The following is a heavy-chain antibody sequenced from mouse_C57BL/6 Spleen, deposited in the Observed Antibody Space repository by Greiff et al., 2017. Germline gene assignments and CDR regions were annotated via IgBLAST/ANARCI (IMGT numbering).Heavy chain of an antibody. CDR2: LSSGGSYT. D-gene: IGHD1-1*01. CDR3: ARDYGGAMDY. V-gene: IGHV5-6*01. Sequence: EVQRVESGGDLVKPGGSLKLSCAASGFTFSSYGMSWVRQTPDKRLEWVATLSSGGSYTYYPDSVKGRFTISRDNAKNTLYLQMSSLKSEDTAMYYCARDYGGAMDYWGQGTSVTVSS. CDR1: GFTFSSYG. J-gene: IGHJ4*01.